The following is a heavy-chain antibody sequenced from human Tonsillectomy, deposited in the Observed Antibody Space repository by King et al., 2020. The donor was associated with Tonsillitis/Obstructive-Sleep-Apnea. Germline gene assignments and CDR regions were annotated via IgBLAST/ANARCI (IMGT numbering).Heavy chain of an antibody. CDR1: GGSISSYY. D-gene: IGHD3-9*01. CDR3: ARDGLYYDILTGYYNHWFDP. J-gene: IGHJ5*02. CDR2: IYYSGST. V-gene: IGHV4-59*01. Sequence: QLQESGPGLVKPSETLSLTCTVSGGSISSYYWSWIRQPPGKGLEWIGYIYYSGSTNYNPSLKSRVTISVDTSKNQFSLKLSSVTAADTAVYYCARDGLYYDILTGYYNHWFDPWGQGTLVTVSS.